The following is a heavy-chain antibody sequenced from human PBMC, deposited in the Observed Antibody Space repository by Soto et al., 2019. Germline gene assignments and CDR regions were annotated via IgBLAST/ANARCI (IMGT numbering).Heavy chain of an antibody. CDR1: GYTFTSYA. V-gene: IGHV1-3*01. Sequence: QVQLVQSGAEVKKPGASVKVSCKASGYTFTSYAMHWVRQAPGQRLEWMGWINAGNGNTKYSQKFQGRVTITRDTSASAAHMEPSSLRSDDTAVYYCASSSTVPAAIGCWGQGTLVSVSS. CDR3: ASSSTVPAAIGC. J-gene: IGHJ4*02. CDR2: INAGNGNT. D-gene: IGHD2-2*02.